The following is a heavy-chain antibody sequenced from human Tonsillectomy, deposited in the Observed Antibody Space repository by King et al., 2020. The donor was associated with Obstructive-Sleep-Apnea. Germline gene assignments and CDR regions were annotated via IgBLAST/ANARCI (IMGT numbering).Heavy chain of an antibody. CDR3: ARRQLGIDY. J-gene: IGHJ4*02. CDR2: ISSSSSTI. CDR1: GFTFSNYS. Sequence: VQLVQSGGGLVQPGGSLRLSCAASGFTFSNYSMHWVRQAPGKGLEWVSYISSSSSTIYYADSVKGRFTISRDNAKNSLYLQMNSLRAEDTAVYYCARRQLGIDYWGQGTLVTVSS. V-gene: IGHV3-48*04. D-gene: IGHD6-6*01.